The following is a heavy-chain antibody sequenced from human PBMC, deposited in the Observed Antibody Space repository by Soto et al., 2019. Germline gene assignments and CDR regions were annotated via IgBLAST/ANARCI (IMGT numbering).Heavy chain of an antibody. CDR3: AGGVAGSGFVL. V-gene: IGHV6-1*01. CDR1: GDSVSSNTAA. D-gene: IGHD6-19*01. CDR2: TYYRSNWRH. J-gene: IGHJ4*02. Sequence: PSQTLSLTCAISGDSVSSNTAAWNWIRSSPSRGLEWLGRTYYRSNWRHDYAVSVRSRITVNPDTSKNHFSLQLNSVTPDDTAVYYCAGGVAGSGFVLWGQGTLVTVSS.